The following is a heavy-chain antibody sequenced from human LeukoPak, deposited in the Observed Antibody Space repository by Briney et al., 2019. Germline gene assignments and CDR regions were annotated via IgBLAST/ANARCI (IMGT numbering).Heavy chain of an antibody. V-gene: IGHV1-24*01. D-gene: IGHD3-22*01. CDR2: FDPEDGET. CDR1: GYTLTELS. J-gene: IGHJ5*02. Sequence: GASVKASCKVSGYTLTELSMHWVRQAPGKGLEWMGGFDPEDGETIYAQKFQGRVTMTEDTSTDTAYMELSSLRSEDTAVYYCASLGNYDSSGYYYSVVHWFDPWGQGTLVTVSS. CDR3: ASLGNYDSSGYYYSVVHWFDP.